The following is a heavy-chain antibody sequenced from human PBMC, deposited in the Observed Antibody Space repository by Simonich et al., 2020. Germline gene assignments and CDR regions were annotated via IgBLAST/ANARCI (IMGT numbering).Heavy chain of an antibody. V-gene: IGHV4-38-2*01. CDR3: ARVGYSNYYYYGMDV. Sequence: QVQLQESGPGLVKPSETLSLTCAVSGYSISSGYYWGGFRQPPGTGLEWIGSLYHSGSTSSNPSLRSRVTISVDTSKNQFSLKLSSVTAADTAVYYCARVGYSNYYYYGMDVWGQGTTVTVSS. CDR1: GYSISSGYY. CDR2: LYHSGST. J-gene: IGHJ6*02. D-gene: IGHD6-13*01.